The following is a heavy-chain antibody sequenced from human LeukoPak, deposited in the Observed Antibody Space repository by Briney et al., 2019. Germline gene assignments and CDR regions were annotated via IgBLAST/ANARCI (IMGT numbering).Heavy chain of an antibody. CDR3: ARGLVSGGSCYYP. D-gene: IGHD2-15*01. CDR2: ISYDGSNK. J-gene: IGHJ5*02. Sequence: GRSLRLSCAASGFTFSSYGMHWVRQAPGKGLEWVAVISYDGSNKYYADSVKGRFTISRDNSKNTLYLQMNSLRAEDTAVYYCARGLVSGGSCYYPWGQGTLVTVSS. CDR1: GFTFSSYG. V-gene: IGHV3-30*03.